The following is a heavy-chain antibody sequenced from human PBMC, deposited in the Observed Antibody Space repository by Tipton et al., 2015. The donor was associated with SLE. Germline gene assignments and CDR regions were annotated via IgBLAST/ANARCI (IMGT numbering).Heavy chain of an antibody. V-gene: IGHV4-31*03. CDR3: ARLNFCTNDVCQYAFDI. D-gene: IGHD2-8*01. Sequence: TLSLTCTVSGGSISSGGYYWSWIRQHPGKGLEWIGYIYYSGSTYYNPSLKSRVTISVDSSKNQFSLNLTSVTPADTAIYYCARLNFCTNDVCQYAFDIWGQGTMVTVSS. J-gene: IGHJ3*02. CDR2: IYYSGST. CDR1: GGSISSGGYY.